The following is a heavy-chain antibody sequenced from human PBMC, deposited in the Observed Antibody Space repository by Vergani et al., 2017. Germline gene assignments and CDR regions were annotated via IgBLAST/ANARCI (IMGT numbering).Heavy chain of an antibody. CDR1: GYTFTGYY. CDR3: ARVGPTGTTVFDAFDI. J-gene: IGHJ3*02. Sequence: QVQLVQSGAEVKKPGASVKVSCKASGYTFTGYYMHWVRQAPGQGLEWMGWINPNSGGTNYAQKFQGRVTITADESTSTAYMELSSLRSEDTAVYYCARVGPTGTTVFDAFDIWGQGTMVTVSS. V-gene: IGHV1-2*02. D-gene: IGHD1-7*01. CDR2: INPNSGGT.